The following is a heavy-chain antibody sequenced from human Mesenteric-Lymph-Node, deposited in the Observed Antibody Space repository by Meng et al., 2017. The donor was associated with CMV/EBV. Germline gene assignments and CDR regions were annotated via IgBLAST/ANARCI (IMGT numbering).Heavy chain of an antibody. Sequence: GESLKISCAASGFTVSSNYMSWVRQAPGKGLEWVSVIYSGGSTYYADSVKGRFTISRDNSKNTLYLQMNSLRAEDTAVYYCARLEEMAAFYWGQGTLVTVSS. V-gene: IGHV3-53*01. CDR2: IYSGGST. CDR3: ARLEEMAAFY. J-gene: IGHJ4*02. CDR1: GFTVSSNY. D-gene: IGHD5-24*01.